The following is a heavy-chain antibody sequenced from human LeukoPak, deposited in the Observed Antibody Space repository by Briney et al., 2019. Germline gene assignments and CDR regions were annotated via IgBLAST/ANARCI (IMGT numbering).Heavy chain of an antibody. CDR2: INHSGST. D-gene: IGHD1-26*01. CDR1: GGSFSGYY. CDR3: ASLGEDY. V-gene: IGHV4-34*01. Sequence: SETLSLTCAVSGGSFSGYYWSWIRQPPGKGLEWIGEINHSGSTNYNPSLKSRVTISVDTSKNQFSLKLSSVTAADTAVYYCASLGEDYWGQGTLVTVSS. J-gene: IGHJ4*02.